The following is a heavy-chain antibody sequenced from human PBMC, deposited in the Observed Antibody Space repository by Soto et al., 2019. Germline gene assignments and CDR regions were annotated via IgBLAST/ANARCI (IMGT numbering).Heavy chain of an antibody. CDR1: GGTFSTYP. Sequence: QVQLVQSGAEVRMPGSSVKVSCKASGGTFSTYPINWVCQAPGQGLEWMGGIIPLFGTTNYAQKFKGRVTITADESTSTAYMELSSLRAEDAAVYYCARGANHGSSWYFWFDPWGQGTLVTVSS. J-gene: IGHJ5*02. CDR3: ARGANHGSSWYFWFDP. D-gene: IGHD6-13*01. V-gene: IGHV1-69*01. CDR2: IIPLFGTT.